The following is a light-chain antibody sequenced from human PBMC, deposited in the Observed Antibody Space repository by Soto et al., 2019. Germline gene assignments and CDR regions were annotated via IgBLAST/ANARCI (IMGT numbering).Light chain of an antibody. CDR1: QSANSW. CDR3: QQYKSFPNT. J-gene: IGKJ2*01. Sequence: DIQMTQSPSTLSASVGDRVTITCRASQSANSWLAWYQQKSGKAPQLLIYDASILESGVPTRFSGSGSGTEFALTISSLQPDDFATYYCQQYKSFPNTFGQGTKVEIK. CDR2: DAS. V-gene: IGKV1-5*01.